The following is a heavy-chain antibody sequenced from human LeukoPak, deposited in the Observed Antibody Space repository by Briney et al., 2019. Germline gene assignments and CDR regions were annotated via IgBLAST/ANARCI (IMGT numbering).Heavy chain of an antibody. J-gene: IGHJ4*02. D-gene: IGHD2-21*02. CDR3: ARGGLRGDRIIDY. Sequence: SETLSLTCTVSGGSISSYYWSWIRQPPGKGLEWIGYIYYSGSTNCNPSLKSRVTISVDTSKNQFSLKLSSVTAADTAVYYCARGGLRGDRIIDYWGQGTLVTVSS. CDR2: IYYSGST. V-gene: IGHV4-59*01. CDR1: GGSISSYY.